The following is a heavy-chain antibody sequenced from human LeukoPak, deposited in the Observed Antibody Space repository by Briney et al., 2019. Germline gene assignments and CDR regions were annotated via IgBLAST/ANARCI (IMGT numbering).Heavy chain of an antibody. CDR1: GYTFTDYY. CDR3: ARGVLGYSYGE. CDR2: INPNSGGT. D-gene: IGHD5-18*01. J-gene: IGHJ4*02. V-gene: IGHV1-2*06. Sequence: ASIKVSCKSSGYTFTDYYVHWVRQAPGQGLEWMGRINPNSGGTNYAQKFQGRVTMTTDTSTSTAYMELRSLRSDDTAVYYCARGVLGYSYGEWGQGTLVTVSS.